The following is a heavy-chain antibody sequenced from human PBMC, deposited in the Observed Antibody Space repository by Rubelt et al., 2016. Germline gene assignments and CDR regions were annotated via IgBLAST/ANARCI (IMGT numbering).Heavy chain of an antibody. J-gene: IGHJ6*02. D-gene: IGHD6-13*01. CDR2: IPYDGSNK. Sequence: DQSKGLEWVAVIPYDGSNKYYADSVKGRFTISRDNSKNTLYLQMNSLRAEDTAVYYCARDEYSSSWYWTKYYYYYYGMDVWGQGTTVTVSS. CDR3: ARDEYSSSWYWTKYYYYYYGMDV. V-gene: IGHV3-30*04.